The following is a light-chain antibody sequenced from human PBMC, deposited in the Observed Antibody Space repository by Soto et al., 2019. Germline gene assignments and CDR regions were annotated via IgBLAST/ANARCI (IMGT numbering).Light chain of an antibody. J-gene: IGKJ2*01. Sequence: EIVLTQSPGTLYLSPGERATLSCRVSQSVSSNYLAWYQQKRGQAPRLLIYAASARATGIPDRFSGSGSGTDFTLTISRLEPEDFAVYFCQLYGSSPPRYTFAQGTKVDIK. CDR3: QLYGSSPPRYT. V-gene: IGKV3-20*01. CDR2: AAS. CDR1: QSVSSNY.